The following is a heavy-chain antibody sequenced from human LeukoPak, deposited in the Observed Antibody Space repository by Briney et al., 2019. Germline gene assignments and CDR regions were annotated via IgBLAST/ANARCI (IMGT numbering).Heavy chain of an antibody. V-gene: IGHV3-30*04. CDR3: ARVAVSAANPPYYYYYMDV. Sequence: PGRSLRLSCAASGFTFSSYAMHWVRQAPGKGLEWVAVISYDGSNKYYADSVKGRFTISRDNSKNTLYLQMNSLRAEDTAVYYCARVAVSAANPPYYYYYMDVWGKGTTVTVSS. D-gene: IGHD2-2*01. CDR2: ISYDGSNK. J-gene: IGHJ6*03. CDR1: GFTFSSYA.